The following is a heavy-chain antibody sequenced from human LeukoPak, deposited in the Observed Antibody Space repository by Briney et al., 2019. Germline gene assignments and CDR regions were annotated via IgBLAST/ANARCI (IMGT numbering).Heavy chain of an antibody. CDR2: VTGTGGST. J-gene: IGHJ4*02. Sequence: PGGSLRLSCAASGFTLCSYAMSWVRQTPGKVLEWVSVVTGTGGSTSYADSAKRRFTTSRETSKNTLSLQMNSLRAEDTAVYYCAKVGSGYYRLFDYWGQGTLVTVSS. CDR1: GFTLCSYA. D-gene: IGHD3-22*01. V-gene: IGHV3-23*01. CDR3: AKVGSGYYRLFDY.